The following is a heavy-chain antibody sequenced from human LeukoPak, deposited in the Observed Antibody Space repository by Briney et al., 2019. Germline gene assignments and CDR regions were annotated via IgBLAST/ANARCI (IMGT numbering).Heavy chain of an antibody. CDR2: ISAYNGNT. J-gene: IGHJ4*02. Sequence: ASVKVSCKASGYTFTNYGITWVRQAPGQGLEWMGWISAYNGNTNYAQKIQGRVTMTTDTSTSTAYMELSSLRSEDTAVYYCAGYCSSTSCYLDYWGQGTLVTVSS. V-gene: IGHV1-18*01. CDR1: GYTFTNYG. CDR3: AGYCSSTSCYLDY. D-gene: IGHD2-2*01.